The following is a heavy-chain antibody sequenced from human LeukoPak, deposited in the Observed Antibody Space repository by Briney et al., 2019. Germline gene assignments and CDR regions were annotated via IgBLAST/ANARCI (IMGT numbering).Heavy chain of an antibody. D-gene: IGHD3-16*02. V-gene: IGHV3-23*01. J-gene: IGHJ4*02. CDR2: ISGSGGST. CDR3: AKGISIYSYFDN. CDR1: GFTFSSYA. Sequence: PGGSLRLSCAASGFTFSSYAMSWVRQAPGKGLEWVSAISGSGGSTYYADSVKGRFTISRDNSKNTLHLQMNSLRAEDTAVYYCAKGISIYSYFDNWGQGTLVTVSS.